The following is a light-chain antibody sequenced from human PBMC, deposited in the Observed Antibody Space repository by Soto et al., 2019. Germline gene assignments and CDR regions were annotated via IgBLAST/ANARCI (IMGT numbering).Light chain of an antibody. CDR1: NIGIKS. V-gene: IGLV3-21*02. J-gene: IGLJ2*01. Sequence: SSELTQPPSVSVAPGQTARITCGGNNIGIKSVHWYQQKPGQAPVLVVYDDSDRPSGIPERFSGSNAGNTATLTISRVEGGDEAYYYCHVWDSGTDQGVFGGGTQLTVL. CDR3: HVWDSGTDQGV. CDR2: DDS.